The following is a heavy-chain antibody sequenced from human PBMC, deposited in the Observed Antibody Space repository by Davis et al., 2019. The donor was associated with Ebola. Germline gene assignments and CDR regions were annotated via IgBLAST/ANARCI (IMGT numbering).Heavy chain of an antibody. Sequence: MPSETLSLTCTVSGYFISSGYYWGWIRQPPGKGLEWIGSIYHSGSTYYNPSLKSRVTISVDTSKNQFSLKLSSVTAADTAVYYCARGRSRWDYWGQGTLVTVSS. CDR2: IYHSGST. J-gene: IGHJ4*02. V-gene: IGHV4-38-2*02. D-gene: IGHD4-23*01. CDR1: GYFISSGYY. CDR3: ARGRSRWDY.